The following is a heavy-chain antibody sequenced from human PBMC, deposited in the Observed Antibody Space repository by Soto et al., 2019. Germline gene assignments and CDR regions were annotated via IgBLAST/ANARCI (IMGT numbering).Heavy chain of an antibody. CDR2: ISYDGSNK. D-gene: IGHD3-3*01. CDR3: ASPYYDFWSGYLTQYYYYGMDV. J-gene: IGHJ6*02. CDR1: GFTFSSYA. V-gene: IGHV3-30-3*01. Sequence: QVQLVESGGGVVQPGRSLRLSCAASGFTFSSYAMHWVRQAPGKGLEWVAVISYDGSNKYYADSVKGRFTISRDNSKNTLYLQMNSLRAEDMAVYYCASPYYDFWSGYLTQYYYYGMDVWGQGTTVTVSS.